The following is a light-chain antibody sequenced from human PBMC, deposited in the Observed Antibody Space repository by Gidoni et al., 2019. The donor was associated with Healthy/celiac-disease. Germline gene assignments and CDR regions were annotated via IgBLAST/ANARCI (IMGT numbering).Light chain of an antibody. Sequence: EIVMTQSPATLSVSPGERATLSGRASQSVSSNLAWYQQKPGQAPRLLIYGASTRATGIPARFSGSGSGTEFTLTISSLQSEDFAVYYCQQYNNWPRTFGPGTKLEIK. CDR2: GAS. V-gene: IGKV3-15*01. J-gene: IGKJ1*01. CDR1: QSVSSN. CDR3: QQYNNWPRT.